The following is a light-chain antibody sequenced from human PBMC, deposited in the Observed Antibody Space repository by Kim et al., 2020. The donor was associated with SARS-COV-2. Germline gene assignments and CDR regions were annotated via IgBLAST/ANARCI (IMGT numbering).Light chain of an antibody. J-gene: IGLJ2*01. Sequence: VAMGQTVRITCQGDRLRSYYATWYQQKPGQAPILVIYGKNNRPSGIPDRFSGSSSGNTASLTITGTQAGDEADYYCNSRDSNDNVVFGGGTKLTVL. V-gene: IGLV3-19*01. CDR2: GKN. CDR3: NSRDSNDNVV. CDR1: RLRSYY.